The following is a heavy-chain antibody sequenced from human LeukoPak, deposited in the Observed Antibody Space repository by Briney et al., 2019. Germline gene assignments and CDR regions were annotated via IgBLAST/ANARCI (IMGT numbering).Heavy chain of an antibody. V-gene: IGHV3-30-3*01. D-gene: IGHD3-22*01. CDR3: ARGPVSSSGFFDY. J-gene: IGHJ4*02. Sequence: GGSLRLSCAASGFTVSSNYMSWVRQAPGKGLEWVAVISYDGSNKYYADSVKGRFSISRDNAKKSLYLQMNSLRAEDTAVYYCARGPVSSSGFFDYWGQGTLVTVSS. CDR1: GFTVSSNY. CDR2: ISYDGSNK.